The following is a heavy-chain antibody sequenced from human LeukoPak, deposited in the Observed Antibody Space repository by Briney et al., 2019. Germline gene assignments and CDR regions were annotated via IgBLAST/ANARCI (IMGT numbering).Heavy chain of an antibody. CDR3: ARVLDYYDSSGYYSY. J-gene: IGHJ4*02. V-gene: IGHV1-2*02. CDR2: INPNSGGT. D-gene: IGHD3-22*01. CDR1: GYTFTGYY. Sequence: ASVKVSCKASGYTFTGYYMHWVRQAPGQGLEWMGWINPNSGGTNYAQKFQGRVTMTRDTSISTAYMELSRLRSDDTAAYYCARVLDYYDSSGYYSYWGQGTLVTVSS.